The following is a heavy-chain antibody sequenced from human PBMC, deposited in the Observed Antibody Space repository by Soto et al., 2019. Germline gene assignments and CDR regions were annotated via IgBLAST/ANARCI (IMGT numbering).Heavy chain of an antibody. CDR1: GGSISSSNW. CDR3: ARDRSITGTLSGMDV. D-gene: IGHD1-20*01. V-gene: IGHV4-4*02. CDR2: IYYSGST. Sequence: SETLSLTCAVSGGSISSSNWWSWVRQPPGKGLEWIGEIYYSGSTNYNPSLKSRVTISVDTSKNQFSLKLSSVTAADTAVYYCARDRSITGTLSGMDVWGQGTTVTVSS. J-gene: IGHJ6*02.